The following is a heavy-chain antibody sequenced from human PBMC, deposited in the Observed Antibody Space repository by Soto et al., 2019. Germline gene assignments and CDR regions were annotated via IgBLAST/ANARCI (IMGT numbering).Heavy chain of an antibody. V-gene: IGHV4-38-2*01. D-gene: IGHD5-12*01. J-gene: IGHJ4*02. CDR2: IYHSGTT. Sequence: PSETLSLTCAVSGYSISSGYYWAWIRQPPGKGLEWIGSIYHSGTTYYNPSLTSRVTISVDTSKNQFSLTLSSVTAADTAVYYCARVGSGFDYWGQGTLVTVSS. CDR3: ARVGSGFDY. CDR1: GYSISSGYY.